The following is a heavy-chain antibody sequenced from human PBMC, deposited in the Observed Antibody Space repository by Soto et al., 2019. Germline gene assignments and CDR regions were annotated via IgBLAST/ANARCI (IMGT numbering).Heavy chain of an antibody. Sequence: QVHLVQSGVEVKTPGASVRVSCQASGYTFFTYDISWVRQAPGQGLEWMGWISTYSGDTKYAQKFQGRVTMTTDTSPTTADLELRSLRSDDTAVYYCARHHGPTTSENWFDPWGQGTLVTVSS. J-gene: IGHJ5*02. CDR2: ISTYSGDT. V-gene: IGHV1-18*01. D-gene: IGHD5-12*01. CDR1: GYTFFTYD. CDR3: ARHHGPTTSENWFDP.